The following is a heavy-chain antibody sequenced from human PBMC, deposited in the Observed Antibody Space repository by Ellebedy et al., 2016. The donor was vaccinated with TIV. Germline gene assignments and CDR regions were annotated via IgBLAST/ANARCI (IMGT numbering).Heavy chain of an antibody. Sequence: SEILSLTXTVSGGSFSGGGYHWTWIRQYPGKGLEWIGSSYYGGGTDYYNPSLKSRVTISVDTSKNQISLKLTSVTAADTAVYYCATEMYSSSRLNSWGQGTLVTVSS. V-gene: IGHV4-31*03. J-gene: IGHJ4*02. CDR2: SYYGGGTD. CDR1: GGSFSGGGYH. D-gene: IGHD6-13*01. CDR3: ATEMYSSSRLNS.